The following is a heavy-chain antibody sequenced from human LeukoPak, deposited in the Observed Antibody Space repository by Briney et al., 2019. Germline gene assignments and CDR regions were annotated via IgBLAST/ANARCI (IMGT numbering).Heavy chain of an antibody. V-gene: IGHV4-59*01. D-gene: IGHD2-21*01. CDR1: GSSITGFH. CDR2: IQASGTT. J-gene: IGHJ4*02. Sequence: PSETLSLTCSVSGSSITGFHWGWIRQPRGKGLEWIGYIQASGTTKHNPSLKSRVTISIDTSKAQFSLNVNSVSAADTAMYYCARLDSCGADSCIDSWGQGNLVIVSS. CDR3: ARLDSCGADSCIDS.